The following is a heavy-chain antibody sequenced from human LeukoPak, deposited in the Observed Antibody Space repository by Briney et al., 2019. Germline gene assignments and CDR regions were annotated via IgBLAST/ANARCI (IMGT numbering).Heavy chain of an antibody. D-gene: IGHD4-17*01. V-gene: IGHV3-23*01. CDR3: AKGNTVTPDY. Sequence: GGSLRLSCAASGFTFSSYAMSWVRQAPGKGLEWVSAITTDGSMTYNADSVKGRFTISRDNSKNTLYLQMNSLRAEDTAVYYCAKGNTVTPDYWGQGTLVTVSS. CDR2: ITTDGSMT. CDR1: GFTFSSYA. J-gene: IGHJ4*02.